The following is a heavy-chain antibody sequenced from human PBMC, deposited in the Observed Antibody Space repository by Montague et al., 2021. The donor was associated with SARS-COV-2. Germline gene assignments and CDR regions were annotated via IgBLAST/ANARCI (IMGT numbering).Heavy chain of an antibody. CDR3: ARILSYYYGMDV. Sequence: SLRLSCAASGFTFSSYGMHWVRQAPGKGLEWVAVIWYDGINKYYADSVEGRFTISRDNSKNTLYLQMNSLRAEDTAVYYCARILSYYYGMDVWGQGTTVTVSS. CDR1: GFTFSSYG. J-gene: IGHJ6*02. V-gene: IGHV3-33*01. D-gene: IGHD2-15*01. CDR2: IWYDGINK.